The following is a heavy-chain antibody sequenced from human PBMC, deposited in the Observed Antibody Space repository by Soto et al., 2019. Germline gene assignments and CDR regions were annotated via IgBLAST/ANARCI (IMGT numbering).Heavy chain of an antibody. CDR1: GGSISSSSYY. Sequence: SETLSLTCTVSGGSISSSSYYWGWIRQPPGKGLEWIGSIYYSGSTYYNPSLKSRVTISVDTSKNQFSLKLSSVTAADTAVYYCARISSSGYSHWGQGTLVTVSS. CDR2: IYYSGST. CDR3: ARISSSGYSH. D-gene: IGHD3-22*01. J-gene: IGHJ4*02. V-gene: IGHV4-39*01.